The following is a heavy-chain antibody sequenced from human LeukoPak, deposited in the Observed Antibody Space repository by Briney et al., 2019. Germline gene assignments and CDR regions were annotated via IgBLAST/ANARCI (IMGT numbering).Heavy chain of an antibody. D-gene: IGHD4-23*01. Sequence: SSETLSLTCTVSGGSISSYYWSWIRQPPGKGLEWIGYVYYSGTTNYNPSLKSRVIISVDTSKNQFSLKLSPVIAADTAVYYCARVGVDYSGNIIKYYFDYWGQGTLVTVSS. CDR3: ARVGVDYSGNIIKYYFDY. V-gene: IGHV4-59*01. CDR1: GGSISSYY. J-gene: IGHJ4*02. CDR2: VYYSGTT.